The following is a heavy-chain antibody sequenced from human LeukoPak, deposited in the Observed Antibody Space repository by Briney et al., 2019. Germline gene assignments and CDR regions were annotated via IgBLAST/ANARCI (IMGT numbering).Heavy chain of an antibody. J-gene: IGHJ4*02. CDR1: GFTFSIYS. Sequence: GGSLRLSCAASGFTFSIYSMNWVRQAPGKGLEWVSYISSFSGTINYADSVKGRFTISRDNAKTSLYLQMNSLRAEDTAVYYCARDLSGVTGYTYGRGIDYWGQGTLVTVSS. V-gene: IGHV3-48*04. CDR2: ISSFSGTI. CDR3: ARDLSGVTGYTYGRGIDY. D-gene: IGHD5-18*01.